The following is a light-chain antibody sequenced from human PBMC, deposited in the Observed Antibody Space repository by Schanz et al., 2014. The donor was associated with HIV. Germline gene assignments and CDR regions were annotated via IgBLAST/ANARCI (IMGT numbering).Light chain of an antibody. V-gene: IGKV1-5*03. CDR2: EAS. CDR1: QSISPW. Sequence: DVQMTQSPSTLSASVGDRVTITCRATQSISPWLAWYQQKPGKAPKLLINEASSLQSGVPSRFSGSGSGTEFTLTISGLQPDDFATYYCQQYAVSSWTFGLGTKVDIK. CDR3: QQYAVSSWT. J-gene: IGKJ1*01.